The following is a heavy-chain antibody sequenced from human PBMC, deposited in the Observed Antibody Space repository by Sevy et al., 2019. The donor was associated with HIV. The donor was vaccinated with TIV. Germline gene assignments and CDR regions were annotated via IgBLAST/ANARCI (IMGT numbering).Heavy chain of an antibody. J-gene: IGHJ1*01. Sequence: SETLSLTCTVSGGSISSGSYYWSWIRQPAGKGLEWIERIYTSGSTNYNPSLKSRVTMSVDTSKNQFSLKLSSVTAADTAVYYCARDPYSGSYYDQHWGQGTLVTVSS. D-gene: IGHD1-26*01. CDR2: IYTSGST. CDR1: GGSISSGSYY. CDR3: ARDPYSGSYYDQH. V-gene: IGHV4-61*02.